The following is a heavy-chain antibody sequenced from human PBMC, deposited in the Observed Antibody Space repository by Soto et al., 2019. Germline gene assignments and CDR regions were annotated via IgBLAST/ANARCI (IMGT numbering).Heavy chain of an antibody. CDR3: ARGGQQLVPGSFDY. D-gene: IGHD6-13*01. CDR2: IIPIFGTA. Sequence: SVKVSCKASGGTFSSYAISWVRQAPGQGLEWMGGIIPIFGTANYAQKFQGRVTITADESTSTAYMELSSLRSEDTAVYYCARGGQQLVPGSFDYWCKGTLVTVSS. V-gene: IGHV1-69*13. J-gene: IGHJ4*02. CDR1: GGTFSSYA.